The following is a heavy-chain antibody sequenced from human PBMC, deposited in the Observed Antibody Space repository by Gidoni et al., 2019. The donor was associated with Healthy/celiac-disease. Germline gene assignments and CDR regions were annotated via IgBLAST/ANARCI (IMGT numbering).Heavy chain of an antibody. CDR1: GGSISSYY. J-gene: IGHJ4*02. V-gene: IGHV4-4*07. CDR3: ARILWFGELYYFDY. CDR2: IYTSGST. Sequence: QVQLQESGPGLVKPSETLSLTCTVSGGSISSYYWSWIRQPAGKGLEWIGRIYTSGSTNYNPSLKSRVTMSVDTSKNQFSLKLSSVTAADTAVYYCARILWFGELYYFDYWGQGTLVTVSS. D-gene: IGHD3-10*01.